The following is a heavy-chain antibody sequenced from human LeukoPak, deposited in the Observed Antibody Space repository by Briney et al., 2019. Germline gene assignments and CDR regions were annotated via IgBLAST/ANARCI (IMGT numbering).Heavy chain of an antibody. CDR1: GFTFSDYY. J-gene: IGHJ6*02. Sequence: GGSLRLSCAASGFTFSDYYMSWIRQAPGKGLEWVSYISSSGSTIYYADSVKGRFTISRDNAKNSLCLQMNSLRAEDTAVYYCARAIAVAGTSWYYYGMDVWGQGTTVTVSS. D-gene: IGHD6-19*01. CDR2: ISSSGSTI. CDR3: ARAIAVAGTSWYYYGMDV. V-gene: IGHV3-11*01.